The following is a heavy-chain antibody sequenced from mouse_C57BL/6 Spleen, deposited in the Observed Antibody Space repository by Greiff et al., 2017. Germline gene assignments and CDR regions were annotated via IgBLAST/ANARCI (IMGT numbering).Heavy chain of an antibody. D-gene: IGHD1-1*01. Sequence: EVQGVESGGGLVKPGGSLKLSCAASGFTFSDYGMHWVRQAPEKGLEWVAYISSGSSTIYYADTVKGRFTISRDNAKNTLFLQMTSLRSEDTAMYYCARDFTTVVGGYAMDYWGQGTSVTVSS. J-gene: IGHJ4*01. CDR1: GFTFSDYG. CDR3: ARDFTTVVGGYAMDY. V-gene: IGHV5-17*01. CDR2: ISSGSSTI.